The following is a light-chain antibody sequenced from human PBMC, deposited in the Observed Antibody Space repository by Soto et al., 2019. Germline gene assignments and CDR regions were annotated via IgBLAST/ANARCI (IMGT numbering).Light chain of an antibody. CDR3: QQYSTYPWT. CDR2: KAS. V-gene: IGKV1-5*03. Sequence: DIQMTQSPSTLSASVGDRVTITCRASQTISTLLAWYQQRPGKAPNILIYKASSLESGVPSRFSGSGSGTEFTLTISSLQPDDFATYFCQQYSTYPWTFGQGTKVEVK. J-gene: IGKJ1*01. CDR1: QTISTL.